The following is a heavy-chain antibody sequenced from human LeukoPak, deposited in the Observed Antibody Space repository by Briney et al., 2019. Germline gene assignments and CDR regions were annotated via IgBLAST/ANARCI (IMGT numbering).Heavy chain of an antibody. CDR3: ARNLIRLERRLGFDY. CDR2: IYYSGST. J-gene: IGHJ4*02. CDR1: GGSISSSSYY. V-gene: IGHV4-39*01. Sequence: SETLSLTCTVSGGSISSSSYYWGWSRQPPGKGVEWIVSIYYSGSTHYNPARKSRVTISVYTAKNQFSLKLSSVTAADTAVYYCARNLIRLERRLGFDYWGQGTLVTVSS. D-gene: IGHD1-1*01.